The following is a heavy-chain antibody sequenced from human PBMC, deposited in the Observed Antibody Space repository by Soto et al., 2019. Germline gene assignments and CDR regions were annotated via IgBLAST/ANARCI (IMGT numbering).Heavy chain of an antibody. Sequence: GGSLRLSCAASGFTFSNAWINWVRQAPGKGLEWVGRVKSKNDGGTTDFAAPVKGRFAIARDDSKNMVYLEMNSLQTEDTAIYYCTTDSYITSIIVRFDYWGHGTLVTVSS. CDR3: TTDSYITSIIVRFDY. J-gene: IGHJ4*01. V-gene: IGHV3-15*07. D-gene: IGHD3-22*01. CDR2: VKSKNDGGTT. CDR1: GFTFSNAW.